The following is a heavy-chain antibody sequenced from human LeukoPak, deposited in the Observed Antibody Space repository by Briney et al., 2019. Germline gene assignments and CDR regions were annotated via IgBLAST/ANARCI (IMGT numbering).Heavy chain of an antibody. CDR1: GFTFSSYS. D-gene: IGHD3-16*02. Sequence: GGSLRLSCAASGFTFSSYSMNWVRQAPGKGLEWVSSISSSSSYIYYADSVKGRFTISRDNAKNSLYLQMNSLRAEDTAVYYCARGVSYYVWGSYRHSKAFDYWGQGTLVTVSS. CDR3: ARGVSYYVWGSYRHSKAFDY. J-gene: IGHJ4*02. CDR2: ISSSSSYI. V-gene: IGHV3-21*01.